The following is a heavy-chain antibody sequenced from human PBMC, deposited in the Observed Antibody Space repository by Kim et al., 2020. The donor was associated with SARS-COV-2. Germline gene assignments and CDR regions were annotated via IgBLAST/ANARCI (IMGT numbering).Heavy chain of an antibody. CDR1: GGSFSGYY. D-gene: IGHD3-3*01. V-gene: IGHV4-34*01. CDR2: INHSGST. Sequence: SETLSLTCAVYGGSFSGYYWSWIRPPPGKGLEWIGEINHSGSTNYNPSLKSRVTISVDTSKNQFSLKLSSVTAADTAVYYCARGRYGEVTIFGVVPGHYYRDGWGKGTTVTVCS. J-gene: IGHJ6*03. CDR3: ARGRYGEVTIFGVVPGHYYRDG.